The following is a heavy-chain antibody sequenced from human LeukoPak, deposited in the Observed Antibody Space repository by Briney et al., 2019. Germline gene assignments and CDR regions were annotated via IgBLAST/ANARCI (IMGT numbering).Heavy chain of an antibody. CDR3: ARLNCSSTSCYNDY. Sequence: SETLSLTCTVSGGSISNYYWSWIRQSAGKGLAWIGRINTSGSTNYNPSLKSRVTMSVDTSKNQFSLKLSYVAAADTAVYYCARLNCSSTSCYNDYWGQGTLVTVSS. CDR1: GGSISNYY. CDR2: INTSGST. V-gene: IGHV4-4*07. J-gene: IGHJ4*02. D-gene: IGHD2-2*02.